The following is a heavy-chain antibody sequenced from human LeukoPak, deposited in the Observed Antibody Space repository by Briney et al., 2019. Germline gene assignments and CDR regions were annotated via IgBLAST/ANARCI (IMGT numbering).Heavy chain of an antibody. CDR1: GFTFSSYA. CDR2: ISNSGA. CDR3: AKGADSTIWYTGGYYFDY. V-gene: IGHV3-23*01. J-gene: IGHJ4*02. D-gene: IGHD6-13*01. Sequence: PGGSLGLSCAASGFTFSSYAMSWVRQAPGKGLEWVSAISNSGAYYADSVKGRFTISRDKSKNTVYLQMNSLRAEDTAVYYCAKGADSTIWYTGGYYFDYWGQGTLVTVSS.